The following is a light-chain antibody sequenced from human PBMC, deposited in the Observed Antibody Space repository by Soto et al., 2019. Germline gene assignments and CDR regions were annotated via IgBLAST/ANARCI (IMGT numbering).Light chain of an antibody. CDR1: TSNIGSNT. Sequence: QSVLTQPPSASGTPGQRVTISCSGSTSNIGSNTVNWYQQLPGTAPKLLIYSNNQRPSGVPDLFSGSKSGTSAPLAISGLQSEDEADYYCATWDDSLNGWVFGGGTKLTVL. J-gene: IGLJ3*02. V-gene: IGLV1-44*01. CDR3: ATWDDSLNGWV. CDR2: SNN.